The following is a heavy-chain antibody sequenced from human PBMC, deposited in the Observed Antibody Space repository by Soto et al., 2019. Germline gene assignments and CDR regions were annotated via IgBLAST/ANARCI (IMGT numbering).Heavy chain of an antibody. J-gene: IGHJ4*02. D-gene: IGHD3-22*01. CDR2: FYYTGST. V-gene: IGHV4-4*02. CDR1: GGSVSSGNW. Sequence: SETLSLTCVVSGGSVSSGNWWGWVLQPPGKGLEWIGYFYYTGSTNYNPSLKSRVTISIDASKNQFSLRLSSVTAADTAVYYCARSMYYSDGSNYSPFDYWGQGTLVTVSS. CDR3: ARSMYYSDGSNYSPFDY.